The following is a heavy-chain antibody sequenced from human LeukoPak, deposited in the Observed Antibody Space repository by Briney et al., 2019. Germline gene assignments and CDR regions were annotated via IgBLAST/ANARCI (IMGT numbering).Heavy chain of an antibody. CDR3: AREGEAHHGDYIEY. V-gene: IGHV3-66*01. CDR2: IYSGGET. CDR1: GFTVSSSY. J-gene: IGHJ4*02. D-gene: IGHD4-17*01. Sequence: PGGSLRLSCEASGFTVSSSYMSWVRQVPGKGLEWVSVIYSGGETHYADSVEGRFTISRDNSKNTLHLQMNSLRAEDTAVYYCAREGEAHHGDYIEYWGQGTLVTVSS.